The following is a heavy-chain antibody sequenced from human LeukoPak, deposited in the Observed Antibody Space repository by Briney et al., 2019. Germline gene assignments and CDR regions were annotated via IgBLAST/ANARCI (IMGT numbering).Heavy chain of an antibody. V-gene: IGHV1-2*02. D-gene: IGHD3-16*02. CDR2: INPNSGGT. CDR3: ARAAVGELSLGKGIYYYYMDV. CDR1: GYTFTGYY. J-gene: IGHJ6*03. Sequence: GASVKVSCKASGYTFTGYYMHWVRQAPGQGLEWMGWINPNSGGTNYAQKFQGRVTMTRDMSTSTVYMELSSLRSEDTAVYYCARAAVGELSLGKGIYYYYMDVWGKGTTVTVSS.